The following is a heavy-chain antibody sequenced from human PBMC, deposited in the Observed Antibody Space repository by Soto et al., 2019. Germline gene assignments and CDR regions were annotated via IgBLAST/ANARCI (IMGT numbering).Heavy chain of an antibody. CDR2: ISYDGSNK. CDR1: GFSFSHYG. V-gene: IGHV3-30*03. Sequence: QVQVVESGGGVGQPGRSLRLSCVASGFSFSHYGMQWVRQAPGKGLEWVAVISYDGSNKYYGESVTGRFTISRENSKNTLYLQMNILRPDDTALYFCAREREREQLGYYGVDVWGQGTTVAVSS. CDR3: AREREREQLGYYGVDV. J-gene: IGHJ6*02. D-gene: IGHD6-13*01.